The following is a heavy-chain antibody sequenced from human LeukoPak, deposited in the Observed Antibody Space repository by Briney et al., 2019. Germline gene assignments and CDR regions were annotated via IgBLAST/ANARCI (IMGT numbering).Heavy chain of an antibody. D-gene: IGHD3-16*01. CDR1: KFTFSSYG. Sequence: GGSLRLSCAASKFTFSSYGMHWVRQAPGKGLEWVAVISYDGSNKYYADSVKGRFTISRDNSKNTLYLQMNSLRAEDTAVYYCAKAGGGPHDYWGQGTLVAVSS. V-gene: IGHV3-30*18. J-gene: IGHJ4*02. CDR2: ISYDGSNK. CDR3: AKAGGGPHDY.